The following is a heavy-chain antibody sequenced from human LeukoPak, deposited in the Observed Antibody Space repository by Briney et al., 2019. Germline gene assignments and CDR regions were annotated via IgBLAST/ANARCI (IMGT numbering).Heavy chain of an antibody. D-gene: IGHD3-3*01. CDR2: IYYSGST. CDR1: GGSISSYY. CDR3: ARVRLWSGYPNWFDP. Sequence: SETLSLTCTVSGGSISSYYWSWIRQPPGKGLEWIGYIYYSGSTNYNPSLKSRVTISVDTSKNQFSLKLSSVTAADTAVYYCARVRLWSGYPNWFDPWGQGTLVTVSS. V-gene: IGHV4-59*01. J-gene: IGHJ5*02.